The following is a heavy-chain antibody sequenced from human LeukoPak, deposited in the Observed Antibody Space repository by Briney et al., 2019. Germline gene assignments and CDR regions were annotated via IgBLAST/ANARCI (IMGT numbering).Heavy chain of an antibody. V-gene: IGHV1-2*06. Sequence: ASVKVSCKASGYTFTGYYMHWVRQAPGQGLEWMGRINPNSGGTNYAQKFQGRATMTRDTSISTAYMELSRLRSDDTAVYYCAREPLRYFDWLYPSYFDYWGQGTLVTVSS. J-gene: IGHJ4*02. CDR3: AREPLRYFDWLYPSYFDY. CDR2: INPNSGGT. CDR1: GYTFTGYY. D-gene: IGHD3-9*01.